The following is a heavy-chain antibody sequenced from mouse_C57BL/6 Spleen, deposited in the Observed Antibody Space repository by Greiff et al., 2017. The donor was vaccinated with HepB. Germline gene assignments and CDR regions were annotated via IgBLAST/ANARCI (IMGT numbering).Heavy chain of an antibody. CDR1: GYAFSSYW. D-gene: IGHD4-1*01. Sequence: QVQLKESGAELVKPGASVKISCKASGYAFSSYWMNWVKQRPGKGLEWIGQIYPGDGDTNYNGKFKGKATLTADKSSSTAYMQLSSLTSEDSAVYFCARRGWDGDAMDYWGQGTSVTVSS. CDR3: ARRGWDGDAMDY. J-gene: IGHJ4*01. V-gene: IGHV1-80*01. CDR2: IYPGDGDT.